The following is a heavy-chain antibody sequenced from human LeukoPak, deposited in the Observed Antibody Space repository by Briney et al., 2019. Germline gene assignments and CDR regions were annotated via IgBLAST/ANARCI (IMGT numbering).Heavy chain of an antibody. V-gene: IGHV3-23*01. J-gene: IGHJ4*02. D-gene: IGHD1-26*01. CDR3: AKQHGSYFDY. CDR2: ISGSGGST. CDR1: GINLSRLG. Sequence: GSLRLFCSGPGINLSRLGLRRVRPASGKGLEWVSAISGSGGSTYYADSVKGRFTISRDNSKNTLYLQMNSLRAEDTAVYYCAKQHGSYFDYWGQGTLVTVSS.